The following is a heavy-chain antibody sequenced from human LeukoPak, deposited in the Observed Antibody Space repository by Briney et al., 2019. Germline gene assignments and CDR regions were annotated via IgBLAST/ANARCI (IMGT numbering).Heavy chain of an antibody. D-gene: IGHD1-26*01. V-gene: IGHV1-58*02. CDR3: AADEVGATADAFDI. CDR2: IVVGSGNT. Sequence: GASVKVSCKASGFTFTSSAMQWVRQARGQRLEWIGWIVVGSGNTNYAQKFQERVTITRDMSTSTAYMELSSLRSEDTAVYYCAADEVGATADAFDIWGQGTMVTVSS. CDR1: GFTFTSSA. J-gene: IGHJ3*02.